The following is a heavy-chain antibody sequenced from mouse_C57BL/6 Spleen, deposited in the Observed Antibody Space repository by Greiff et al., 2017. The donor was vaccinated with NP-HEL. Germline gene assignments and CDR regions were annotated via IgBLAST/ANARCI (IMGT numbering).Heavy chain of an antibody. J-gene: IGHJ3*01. CDR3: TPAYYSNSAWFAY. CDR1: GFNIKNDF. Sequence: VQLQQSGAELVRPGASVKLSCTASGFNIKNDFMHWVKQRPERGLEWIGWIDPGNGDTEYASKFQGKATITADTSSNTAYLQLSSLTSEDTAVYYCTPAYYSNSAWFAYWGQGTLVTVSA. D-gene: IGHD2-5*01. CDR2: IDPGNGDT. V-gene: IGHV14-4*01.